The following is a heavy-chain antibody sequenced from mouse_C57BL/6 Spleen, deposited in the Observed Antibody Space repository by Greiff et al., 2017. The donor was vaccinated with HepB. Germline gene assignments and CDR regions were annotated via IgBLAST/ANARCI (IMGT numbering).Heavy chain of an antibody. V-gene: IGHV1-80*01. CDR3: ARWGFAY. J-gene: IGHJ3*01. CDR1: GYAFSSSW. CDR2: IYTGDGDT. Sequence: VQLQQSGAELVTPGASVTISCNASGYAFSSSWMNWVKQRPGKGLAWIGQIYTGDGDTNYHGKFKGKATLTADKSSSTAYMQLSSLTSEDSAVYCGARWGFAYWGQGTLVTGAA.